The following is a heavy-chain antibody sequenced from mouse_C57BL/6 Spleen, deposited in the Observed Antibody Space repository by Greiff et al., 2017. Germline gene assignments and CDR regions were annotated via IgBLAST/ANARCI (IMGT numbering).Heavy chain of an antibody. J-gene: IGHJ2*01. CDR1: GFTFSSYT. CDR2: ISGGGGNT. Sequence: EVKLVESGGGLVKPGGSLKLSCAASGFTFSSYTMSWVRQTPEKRLEWVATISGGGGNTYYPESVKGRFTITRDNAKNTLYLQMSSLRSEDTALYYCARHFRYDYDVGDYWGQGTTLTVSS. V-gene: IGHV5-9*01. D-gene: IGHD2-4*01. CDR3: ARHFRYDYDVGDY.